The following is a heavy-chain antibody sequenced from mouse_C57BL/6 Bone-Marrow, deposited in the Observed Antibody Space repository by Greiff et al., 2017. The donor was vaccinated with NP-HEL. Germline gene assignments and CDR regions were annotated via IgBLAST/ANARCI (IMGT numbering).Heavy chain of an antibody. CDR3: ARGIRY. Sequence: QVHVKQPGAELVKPGASVKLSCKASGYTFTSYWMQWVKQRPGQGLEWIGEIDPSDSYTNYNQKFKGKATLTVDTSSSTAYMQLSSLTSEDSAVYYCARGIRYWGQGTSVTVSS. CDR1: GYTFTSYW. CDR2: IDPSDSYT. V-gene: IGHV1-50*01. J-gene: IGHJ4*01. D-gene: IGHD3-2*02.